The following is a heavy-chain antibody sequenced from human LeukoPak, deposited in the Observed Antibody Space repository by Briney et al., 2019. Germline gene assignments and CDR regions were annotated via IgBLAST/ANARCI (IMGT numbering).Heavy chain of an antibody. D-gene: IGHD5-24*01. CDR3: ARVMDYFDY. V-gene: IGHV3-33*01. CDR1: GFTFSSYG. Sequence: PGGSLRLSCAPSGFTFSSYGMHWVRQAPGKGLEWVAVIWNDGSNKFYTDSVKGRFTISRDNSKNTLYLQMNSLRAEDTAVYYCARVMDYFDYWGQGTLVTVSS. CDR2: IWNDGSNK. J-gene: IGHJ4*02.